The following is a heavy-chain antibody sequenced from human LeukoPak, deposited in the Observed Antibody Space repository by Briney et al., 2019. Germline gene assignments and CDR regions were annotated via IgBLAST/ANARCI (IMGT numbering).Heavy chain of an antibody. CDR2: FSVTSGGA. J-gene: IGHJ4*02. V-gene: IGHV1-2*02. CDR3: ARDPVDGYYHLDY. CDR1: GYSFSDFH. Sequence: ASVKVSCKASGYSFSDFHVHWVRQAPGQGLEWMGWFSVTSGGASYAPKFQGRVTMTRDTSISTAYMELSGLTSDDSAAYYCARDPVDGYYHLDYWGQGTQVTVSS. D-gene: IGHD2-21*01.